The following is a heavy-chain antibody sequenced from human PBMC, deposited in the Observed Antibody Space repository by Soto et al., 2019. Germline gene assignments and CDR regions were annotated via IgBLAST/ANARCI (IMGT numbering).Heavy chain of an antibody. CDR1: GFTFSSYA. Sequence: GGSLRLSCAASGFTFSSYAMHWVRQAPGKGLEWVAVISYDGSNKYYAGSVKGRFTISRDNSKNTLYLQMNSLRAEDTAVYYCARAVQHPSYCSSTSCSPFDYWGQGTLVTVSS. CDR2: ISYDGSNK. D-gene: IGHD2-2*01. J-gene: IGHJ4*02. CDR3: ARAVQHPSYCSSTSCSPFDY. V-gene: IGHV3-30-3*01.